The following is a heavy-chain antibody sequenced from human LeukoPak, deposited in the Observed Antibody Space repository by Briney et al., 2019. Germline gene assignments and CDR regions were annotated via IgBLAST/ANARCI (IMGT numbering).Heavy chain of an antibody. V-gene: IGHV4-59*08. Sequence: SETLSLTCTVSGGSISSFYWTWIRQPPGRGLEWIGYIYYSGKTNYNPSLESRVTISVDTSKNQFSLKLRSVTAADTAVYYCARLCQVTTCAKFEYWGQGILVTVSS. CDR2: IYYSGKT. J-gene: IGHJ4*02. CDR1: GGSISSFY. CDR3: ARLCQVTTCAKFEY. D-gene: IGHD4-17*01.